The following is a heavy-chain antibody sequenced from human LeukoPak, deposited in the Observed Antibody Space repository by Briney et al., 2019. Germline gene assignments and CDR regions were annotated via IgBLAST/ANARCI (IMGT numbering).Heavy chain of an antibody. V-gene: IGHV3-7*01. CDR3: AHSGSYIDY. D-gene: IGHD1-26*01. J-gene: IGHJ4*02. CDR2: IKQDGSET. CDR1: GFIFSNYW. Sequence: GGSLRLSCAASGFIFSNYWMSWVRQAPGKGLEWVANIKQDGSETHYVDSVRGRFTISRDNAKNSLYLQMNSLRVEDTAVYYCAHSGSYIDYWGQGTLVTVSS.